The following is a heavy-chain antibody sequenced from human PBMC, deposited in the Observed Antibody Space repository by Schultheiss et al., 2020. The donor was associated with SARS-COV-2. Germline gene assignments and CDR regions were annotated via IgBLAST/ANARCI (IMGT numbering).Heavy chain of an antibody. J-gene: IGHJ6*02. CDR3: AKVGPTYTIFGVVIDYYYYGMDV. CDR2: IYSGGST. D-gene: IGHD3-3*01. Sequence: GGSLRLSCAASGFTFSSYAMSWVRQAPGKGLEWVSVIYSGGSTYYADSVKGRFTISRDNAKNTLYLQMTSLRAEDTAVYYCAKVGPTYTIFGVVIDYYYYGMDVWGQGTTVTVSS. CDR1: GFTFSSYA. V-gene: IGHV3-66*01.